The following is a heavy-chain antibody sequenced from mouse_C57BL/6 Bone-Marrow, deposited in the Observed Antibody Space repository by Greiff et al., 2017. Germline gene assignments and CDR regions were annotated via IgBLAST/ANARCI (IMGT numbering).Heavy chain of an antibody. D-gene: IGHD1-1*02. V-gene: IGHV2-2*01. J-gene: IGHJ4*01. CDR2: FWGGGST. Sequence: QVQLQQSGPGLVQPSQSLSITCTVSGFSLTSYGVHWVRQSPGKGLEWLGVFWGGGSTDSNAAFISRLCISQANSKSQVFFKMNSMQADDTAIYYCAREGDPEGGMDDWGQGTSVTVSS. CDR3: AREGDPEGGMDD. CDR1: GFSLTSYG.